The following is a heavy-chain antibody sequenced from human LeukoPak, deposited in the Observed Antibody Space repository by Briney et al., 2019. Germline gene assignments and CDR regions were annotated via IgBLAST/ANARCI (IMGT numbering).Heavy chain of an antibody. D-gene: IGHD3-10*01. CDR1: GFTFSSSA. CDR3: AKRAYGSGSSVHYFDY. V-gene: IGHV3-23*01. J-gene: IGHJ4*02. CDR2: LSNSGSTT. Sequence: PGGSLRLSCGASGFTFSSSAMSWVRQAPGKGLEWVSLLSNSGSTTYYADSVKGRFTISRDTSKNTLYLQMNSLRVEDTAVYYCAKRAYGSGSSVHYFDYWGQGTLVSVSS.